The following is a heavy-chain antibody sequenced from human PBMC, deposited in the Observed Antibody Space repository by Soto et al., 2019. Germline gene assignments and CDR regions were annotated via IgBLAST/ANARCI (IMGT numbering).Heavy chain of an antibody. V-gene: IGHV5-51*01. CDR1: GYSFTSFW. Sequence: GESLKISCKGSGYSFTSFWIGWVRQMPGKGLEWMGITYPGDSDTRYSPSFQGQVTISADKSISTAYLQWSSLKASDTAMYYCARDYYDSSGYSRIYFDYWGQGTLVTVSS. CDR3: ARDYYDSSGYSRIYFDY. D-gene: IGHD3-22*01. J-gene: IGHJ4*02. CDR2: TYPGDSDT.